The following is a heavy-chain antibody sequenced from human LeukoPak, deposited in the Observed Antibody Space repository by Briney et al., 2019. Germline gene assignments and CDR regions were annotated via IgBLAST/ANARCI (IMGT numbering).Heavy chain of an antibody. CDR3: AKDSRHWLVLPDY. J-gene: IGHJ4*02. Sequence: KPGGSLRLSCAASGFTFSSYSMNWVRQAPGKGLEWVSSISSSSSYIYYADSVKGRFTISRDNAKNSLYLQMNSLRAEDTALYYCAKDSRHWLVLPDYWGQGTLVTVSS. CDR1: GFTFSSYS. V-gene: IGHV3-21*04. CDR2: ISSSSSYI. D-gene: IGHD6-19*01.